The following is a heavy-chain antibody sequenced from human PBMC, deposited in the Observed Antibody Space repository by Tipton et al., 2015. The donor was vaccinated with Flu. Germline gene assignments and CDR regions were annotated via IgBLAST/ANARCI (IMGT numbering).Heavy chain of an antibody. CDR3: ARRAHPRTYYDFWSGYYRDNWFDP. Sequence: TLSLTCAVYGGSFSGYYWSWIRQPPGKGLEWIGEINHSGSTNYNPSLKSRVTISVDTSKNQFSLKLGSVTAADTAVYYCARRAHPRTYYDFWSGYYRDNWFDPWGQGPLVPVSS. V-gene: IGHV4-34*01. CDR2: INHSGST. D-gene: IGHD3-3*01. CDR1: GGSFSGYY. J-gene: IGHJ5*02.